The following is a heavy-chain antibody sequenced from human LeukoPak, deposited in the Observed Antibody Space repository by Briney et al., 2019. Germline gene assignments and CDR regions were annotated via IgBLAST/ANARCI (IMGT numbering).Heavy chain of an antibody. V-gene: IGHV3-53*01. D-gene: IGHD3-10*02. Sequence: GGSLRLSCAASGFTVSSYHMSWVRQAPGKGLEWVSVIYSGGTIYYADSVKGRFTISRDNAKNSLYLQMNSLRAEDTAVYYCAELGITMIGGVWGKGTTVTISS. CDR1: GFTVSSYH. CDR3: AELGITMIGGV. J-gene: IGHJ6*04. CDR2: IYSGGTI.